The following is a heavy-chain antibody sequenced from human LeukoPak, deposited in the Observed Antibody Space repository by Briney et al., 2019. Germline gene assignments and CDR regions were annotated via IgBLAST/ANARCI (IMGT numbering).Heavy chain of an antibody. D-gene: IGHD6-6*01. CDR1: GFTFSSYA. J-gene: IGHJ4*02. Sequence: GGSLRLSCSASGFTFSSYAMHWVRQAPGKGLESVSAISSNGGSTYYADSVKGRFTISRDNSKKTLYLQMSSLRAEDTAVYYCVKDRVSVSSSGYFDYWGQGTLVTVSS. V-gene: IGHV3-64D*06. CDR3: VKDRVSVSSSGYFDY. CDR2: ISSNGGST.